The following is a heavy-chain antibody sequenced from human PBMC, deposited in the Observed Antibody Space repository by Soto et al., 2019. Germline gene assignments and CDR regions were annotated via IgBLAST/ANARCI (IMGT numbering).Heavy chain of an antibody. CDR3: TRAIVVVPPAPSDALDI. CDR2: INPNWGST. V-gene: IGHV1-46*03. Sequence: QVQLVQSGAEVREPGASVKVSCKASGYTFTNHYIHWVRQAPGQGLEWMGIINPNWGSTTYAQKLQARLAVTRDTSTSTVYMELSSLRSEDTAVYYCTRAIVVVPPAPSDALDIWGQGTMVTVSS. D-gene: IGHD2-2*01. J-gene: IGHJ3*02. CDR1: GYTFTNHY.